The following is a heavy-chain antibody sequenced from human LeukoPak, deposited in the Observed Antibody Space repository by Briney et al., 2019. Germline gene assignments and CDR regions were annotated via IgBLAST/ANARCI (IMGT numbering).Heavy chain of an antibody. D-gene: IGHD6-19*01. V-gene: IGHV4-61*02. CDR1: GGSISSGSYY. Sequence: SQTLSLTCTVSGGSISSGSYYWSWIRQPAGKGLEWIGRIYTSGSTNYNPSLKSRVTISVDTPKNQFSLKLSSVTAADTAVYYCARGKVSGWYPYYFDYWGQGTLVTVSS. CDR3: ARGKVSGWYPYYFDY. CDR2: IYTSGST. J-gene: IGHJ4*02.